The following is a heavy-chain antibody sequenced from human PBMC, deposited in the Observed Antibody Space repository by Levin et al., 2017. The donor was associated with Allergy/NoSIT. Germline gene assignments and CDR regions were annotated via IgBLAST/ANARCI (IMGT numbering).Heavy chain of an antibody. Sequence: ASVKVSCKASGYTFTGYYMHWVRQAPGQGLEWMGWINPNSGGTNYAQKFQGRVTMTRDTSISTAYMELSRLRSDDTAVYYCARELIADRGFDPWGQGTLVTVSS. CDR2: INPNSGGT. CDR1: GYTFTGYY. V-gene: IGHV1-2*02. J-gene: IGHJ5*02. CDR3: ARELIADRGFDP. D-gene: IGHD6-6*01.